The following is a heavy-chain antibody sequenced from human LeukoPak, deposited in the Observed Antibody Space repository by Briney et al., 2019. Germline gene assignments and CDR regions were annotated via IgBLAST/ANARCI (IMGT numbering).Heavy chain of an antibody. CDR2: ISYDGSNK. D-gene: IGHD3-22*01. J-gene: IGHJ3*02. Sequence: GGSLRLSCAASGFTFSSYAMHWVRQAPGKGLEWVAVISYDGSNKYYADSVKGRFTISRDNSKNTLYLQMNSLRAEDTAVYYCAREWLYDASDIWGQGTMVTVSS. CDR1: GFTFSSYA. V-gene: IGHV3-30*04. CDR3: AREWLYDASDI.